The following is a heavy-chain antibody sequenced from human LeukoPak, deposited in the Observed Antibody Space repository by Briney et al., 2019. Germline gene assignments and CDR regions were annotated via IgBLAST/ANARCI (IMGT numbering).Heavy chain of an antibody. D-gene: IGHD6-19*01. J-gene: IGHJ4*02. CDR2: ISSSSRYI. CDR3: ARDEKAVAGQFDY. CDR1: GFTFSSYS. V-gene: IGHV3-21*01. Sequence: PGGSLRLSCAASGFTFSSYSMNWVRQAPGKGLEWVSSISSSSRYIYYADSVKGRFTISRDNAKNSLYLQMNSLRDEDTAVYYCARDEKAVAGQFDYWGQGTLVTVSS.